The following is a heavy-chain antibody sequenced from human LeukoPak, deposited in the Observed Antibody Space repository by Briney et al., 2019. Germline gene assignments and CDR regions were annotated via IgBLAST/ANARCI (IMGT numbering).Heavy chain of an antibody. CDR1: GFTFSNYW. Sequence: GGSLRLSCAASGFTFSNYWIHWVRQAPGKGLVWVSRIDNAGSITTYADSAKGRFTISRDNAENTLYLQMNSLRVEDTAVYYCVRSAFHAGSGNYYDYWGQGTLVTVSS. V-gene: IGHV3-74*03. D-gene: IGHD3-22*01. CDR3: VRSAFHAGSGNYYDY. CDR2: IDNAGSIT. J-gene: IGHJ4*02.